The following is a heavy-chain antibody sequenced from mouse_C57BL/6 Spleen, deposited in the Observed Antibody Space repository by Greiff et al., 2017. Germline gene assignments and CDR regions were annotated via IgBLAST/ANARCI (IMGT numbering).Heavy chain of an antibody. CDR3: AGGLRRIFAY. CDR2: FYPGSGST. D-gene: IGHD2-4*01. J-gene: IGHJ3*01. Sequence: QVQLQQPGAELVKPGASVSMSCKASGYTFTSYWLTWVKQRSGQGLVWIGDFYPGSGSTNYNETFKSKATLTVDPSSGTAYVQLGSLTAEDSAVYYSAGGLRRIFAYWGQGTLVTVSA. V-gene: IGHV1-55*01. CDR1: GYTFTSYW.